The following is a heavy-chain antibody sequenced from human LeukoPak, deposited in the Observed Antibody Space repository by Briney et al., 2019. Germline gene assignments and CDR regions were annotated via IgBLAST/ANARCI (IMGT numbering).Heavy chain of an antibody. D-gene: IGHD2-2*01. J-gene: IGHJ4*02. Sequence: ASVKVSCKASGYTFTSYGISWVRQAPGQGLEWMGWISGYNDNTNYAQKLQGRVTMTTDTSTSTAYMELRSLRSDDTAVYYCARDNGNIVVVPAAIYYWGQGTLVTVSS. CDR3: ARDNGNIVVVPAAIYY. V-gene: IGHV1-18*01. CDR1: GYTFTSYG. CDR2: ISGYNDNT.